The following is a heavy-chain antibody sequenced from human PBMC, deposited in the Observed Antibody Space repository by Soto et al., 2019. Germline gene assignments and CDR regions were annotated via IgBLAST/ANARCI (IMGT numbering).Heavy chain of an antibody. CDR1: GYSFINYA. V-gene: IGHV1-3*01. CDR3: ARGQASGWTALDY. Sequence: ASVKVSCKASGYSFINYAVFWVRQAPGQRLEWMGWINAANGNTKCSQKFQGRVTITRDTLAGTAYMELSSLRSEDTAVYYCARGQASGWTALDYWGQGALVTVSS. CDR2: INAANGNT. D-gene: IGHD6-25*01. J-gene: IGHJ4*02.